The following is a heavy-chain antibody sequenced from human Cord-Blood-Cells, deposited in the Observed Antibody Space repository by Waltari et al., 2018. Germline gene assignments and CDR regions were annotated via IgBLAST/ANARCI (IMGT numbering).Heavy chain of an antibody. V-gene: IGHV5-51*01. CDR1: GYSFTSYW. CDR2: IYPGDSDT. Sequence: EVQLVQSGAEVKKPGESLKISCKGSGYSFTSYWIGWVRPIPGKGLEWMGIIYPGDSDTRYSPSFQGQVTISADKSISTAYLQWSSLKASDTAMYYCARTYYYDSSGYSPFDYWGQGTLVTVSS. D-gene: IGHD3-22*01. CDR3: ARTYYYDSSGYSPFDY. J-gene: IGHJ4*02.